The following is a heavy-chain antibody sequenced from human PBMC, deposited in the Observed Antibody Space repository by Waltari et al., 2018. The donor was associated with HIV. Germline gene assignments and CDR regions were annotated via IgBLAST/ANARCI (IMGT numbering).Heavy chain of an antibody. J-gene: IGHJ6*02. D-gene: IGHD2-2*01. V-gene: IGHV4-59*01. Sequence: QIQLQESGTGLVKPSETLSLTCTVSGGSINNYYWSWIRQSPGRGLEWIGYIYYSGTTNYNPSLQSRVTISVDTSKNQFSLKVTSVTAADTAVYYCARFRCSSSSCYGRYAMDVWGQGTTVTVSS. CDR1: GGSINNYY. CDR2: IYYSGTT. CDR3: ARFRCSSSSCYGRYAMDV.